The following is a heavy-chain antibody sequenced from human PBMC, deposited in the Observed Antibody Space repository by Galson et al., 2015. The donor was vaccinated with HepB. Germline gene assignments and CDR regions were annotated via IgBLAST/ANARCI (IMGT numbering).Heavy chain of an antibody. J-gene: IGHJ6*02. D-gene: IGHD4-17*01. CDR1: GYSFTSYW. Sequence: QSGAEVKKPGESLKISCKGSGYSFTSYWIGWVRQMPGKGLEWMGIIYPGDSDTRYSPSFQGQVTISADKSISTAYLQWSSLKASDTAMYYCARLHDYGDYVVIDYGMDVWGQGTTVTVSS. CDR3: ARLHDYGDYVVIDYGMDV. CDR2: IYPGDSDT. V-gene: IGHV5-51*03.